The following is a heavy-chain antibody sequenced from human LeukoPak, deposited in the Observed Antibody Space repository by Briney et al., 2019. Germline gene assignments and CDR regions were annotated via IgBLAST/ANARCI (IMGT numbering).Heavy chain of an antibody. CDR2: IYYSGST. CDR3: ARDGGSDSSGYHY. V-gene: IGHV4-30-4*08. CDR1: GGSISSGDYY. J-gene: IGHJ4*02. D-gene: IGHD3-22*01. Sequence: SETLSLTCTVSGGSISSGDYYWSWIRQPPGKGLEWIGYIYYSGSTYYNPSLKSRVTISVDTSKNQLSLKLSSVTAADTAVYYCARDGGSDSSGYHYWGQGTLVTVSS.